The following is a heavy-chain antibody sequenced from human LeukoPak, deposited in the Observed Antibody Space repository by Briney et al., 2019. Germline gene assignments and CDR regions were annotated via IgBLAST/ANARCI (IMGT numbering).Heavy chain of an antibody. CDR3: ARVLRFQARGGWFDP. D-gene: IGHD3-3*01. CDR2: IYHSGST. J-gene: IGHJ5*02. Sequence: SETLSLTCTVSGYSISSGYYWGWIRQPPGKGLEWIGSIYHSGSTYYNPSLKSRVTISVDTSKNQFSLKLSSVTAADTAVYYCARVLRFQARGGWFDPWGQGTLVTVSS. V-gene: IGHV4-38-2*02. CDR1: GYSISSGYY.